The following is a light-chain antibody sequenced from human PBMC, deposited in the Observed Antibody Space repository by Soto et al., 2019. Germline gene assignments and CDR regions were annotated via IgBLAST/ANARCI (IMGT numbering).Light chain of an antibody. CDR1: QDISNY. J-gene: IGKJ4*01. Sequence: DIQMPQSQSSLSASVVDRVTITSQASQDISNYLNWYQQRPGKAPKLLIYDASNLETGVPSRFSGSGSGTDVTFTISSLQPEDIETYYCQQYDNLPLTFGGGTKVDIK. V-gene: IGKV1-33*01. CDR3: QQYDNLPLT. CDR2: DAS.